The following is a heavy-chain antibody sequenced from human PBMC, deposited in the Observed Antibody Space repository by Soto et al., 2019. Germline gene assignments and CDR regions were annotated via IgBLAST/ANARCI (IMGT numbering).Heavy chain of an antibody. V-gene: IGHV1-18*01. D-gene: IGHD4-17*01. CDR3: AIADYGDDDY. CDR2: IKAYSGNT. J-gene: IGHJ4*02. CDR1: GYTFATST. Sequence: QLPLVQSGPQAKKPGAPVKVSCKASGYTFATSTISWLRQAPGQGPEWMGRIKAYSGNTNYAQKLQGRLTMTTDTSTSTAYMELRSLTTDDTAIYYCAIADYGDDDYWGQGTLVTVSS.